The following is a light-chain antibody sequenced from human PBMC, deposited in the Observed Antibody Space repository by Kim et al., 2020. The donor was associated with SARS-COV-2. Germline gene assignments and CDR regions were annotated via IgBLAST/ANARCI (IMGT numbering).Light chain of an antibody. CDR1: QTVSRNQ. V-gene: IGKV3-20*01. CDR2: GAS. CDR3: QQYGHSRT. J-gene: IGKJ1*01. Sequence: SSPGERATLSCRASQTVSRNQLAWYQQKPGQAPRLLIYGASSRATGIPDRFSGSGSGTDFTLTIGSLEPEDFAVYYCQQYGHSRTFGQGTKVDIK.